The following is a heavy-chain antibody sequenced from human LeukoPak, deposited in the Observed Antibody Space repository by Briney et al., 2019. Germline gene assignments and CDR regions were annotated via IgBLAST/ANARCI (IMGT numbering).Heavy chain of an antibody. Sequence: GGSLRLSCAASGFPFNSYVMTWVRQAPGKGLEWVSVISGSGGLTYHADSVKGRFTLSRDNSKNTLYLQMNSLRAEDTAVYSCAKVYYDYIWGSYRSDAFDIWGQGTMVTVSS. J-gene: IGHJ3*02. CDR3: AKVYYDYIWGSYRSDAFDI. CDR1: GFPFNSYV. CDR2: ISGSGGLT. V-gene: IGHV3-23*01. D-gene: IGHD3-16*02.